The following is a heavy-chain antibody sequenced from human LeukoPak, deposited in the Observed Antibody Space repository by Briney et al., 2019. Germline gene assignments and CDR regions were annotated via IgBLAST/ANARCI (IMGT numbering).Heavy chain of an antibody. CDR3: ARDQPGYSSGWGFNFDY. CDR2: IYSGGRT. J-gene: IGHJ4*02. CDR1: GFTFSTYD. V-gene: IGHV3-53*01. D-gene: IGHD6-19*01. Sequence: GGSLRLSCSASGFTFSTYDMNWVRQAPGKGLEWVSVIYSGGRTYYADSVKGRFTISRDNSKNTLYLQMNSLRAEDTAVYYCARDQPGYSSGWGFNFDYWGQGTLVTVSS.